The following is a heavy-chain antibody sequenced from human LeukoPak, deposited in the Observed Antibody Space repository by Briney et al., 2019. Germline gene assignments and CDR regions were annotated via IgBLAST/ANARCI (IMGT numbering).Heavy chain of an antibody. D-gene: IGHD2-2*01. V-gene: IGHV1-18*01. Sequence: ASVKVSCKASGYTFTSYGISWVRQAPGQGLEWMGWISAYNGNTNYAQKLQGRVTMTTDTSTSTAYMELRSLRSGDTAVYYCARGGRDIVVVPAASSNYYYYYMDVWGKGTTVTVSS. CDR3: ARGGRDIVVVPAASSNYYYYYMDV. CDR2: ISAYNGNT. CDR1: GYTFTSYG. J-gene: IGHJ6*03.